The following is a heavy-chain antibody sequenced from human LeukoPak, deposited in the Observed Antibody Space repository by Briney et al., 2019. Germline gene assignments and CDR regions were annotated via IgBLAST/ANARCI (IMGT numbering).Heavy chain of an antibody. Sequence: SETLSLTCAVYGGSFSGYYWSWIRQPPGKGLEWIGEINHSGSTNYNPSLKSRVTISVDTSKNQFSLELSSVTAADTAVYYCARGPEAVGGTEYYFDYWGQGTQVTVSS. J-gene: IGHJ4*02. V-gene: IGHV4-34*01. CDR1: GGSFSGYY. CDR3: ARGPEAVGGTEYYFDY. CDR2: INHSGST. D-gene: IGHD6-19*01.